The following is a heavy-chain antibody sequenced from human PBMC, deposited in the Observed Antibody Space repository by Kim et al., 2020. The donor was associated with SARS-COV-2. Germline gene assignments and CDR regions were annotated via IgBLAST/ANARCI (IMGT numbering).Heavy chain of an antibody. CDR3: ARGEADYDFWSGYAKPHPFQH. D-gene: IGHD3-3*01. Sequence: GGSLRLSCAASGFTFSSYWMHWVRQAPGKGLVWVSRINSDGSSTSYADSVKGRFTISRDNAKNTLYLQMNSLRAEDTAVYYCARGEADYDFWSGYAKPHPFQHWGQGTLVTVSS. J-gene: IGHJ1*01. CDR2: INSDGSST. CDR1: GFTFSSYW. V-gene: IGHV3-74*01.